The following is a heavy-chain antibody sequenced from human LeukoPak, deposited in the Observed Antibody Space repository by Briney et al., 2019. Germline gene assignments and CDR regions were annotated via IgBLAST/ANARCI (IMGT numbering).Heavy chain of an antibody. CDR1: GGSFSDYY. D-gene: IGHD3-10*01. Sequence: SETLSLTCAVYGGSFSDYYWSWIRQPPGKGLEWIGEIIHSGSTNYNPSLKSRVTISVDTSKNQFSLKLSSVTAADTAIYYCAQRNKYRVWSAWGQGTLVTVSS. CDR3: AQRNKYRVWSA. CDR2: IIHSGST. J-gene: IGHJ5*02. V-gene: IGHV4-34*12.